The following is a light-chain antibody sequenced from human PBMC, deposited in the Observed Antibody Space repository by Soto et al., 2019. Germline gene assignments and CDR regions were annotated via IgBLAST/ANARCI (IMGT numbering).Light chain of an antibody. CDR1: QGVNNN. Sequence: EIVMTQSPATLSVSPGERATLSCRASQGVNNNLAWYQQKPGQAPRLLIYGASTRASGVPARFSGSGSGTEFNLINISLQSDDFAVYYCQQYGNWPPWTFGQGTKVE. CDR3: QQYGNWPPWT. V-gene: IGKV3-15*01. J-gene: IGKJ1*01. CDR2: GAS.